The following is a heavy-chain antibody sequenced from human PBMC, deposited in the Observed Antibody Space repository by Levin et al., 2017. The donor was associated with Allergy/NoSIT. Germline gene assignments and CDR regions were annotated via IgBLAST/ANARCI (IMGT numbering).Heavy chain of an antibody. Sequence: SETLSLTCTVSGGSVSSGSYYWSWIRQPPGTGLEWIGYIYYSGSTNYNPSLKSRVTISVDTSKNQFSLKLSSVTAADTAVYYCARYCSGGSCYSGMPRVFDYWGQGTLVTVSS. CDR2: IYYSGST. J-gene: IGHJ4*02. CDR3: ARYCSGGSCYSGMPRVFDY. CDR1: GGSVSSGSYY. V-gene: IGHV4-61*01. D-gene: IGHD2-15*01.